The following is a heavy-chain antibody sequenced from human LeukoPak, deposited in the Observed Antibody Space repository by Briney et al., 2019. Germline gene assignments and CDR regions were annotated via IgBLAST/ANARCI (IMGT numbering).Heavy chain of an antibody. V-gene: IGHV1-69*05. CDR3: AREGDFWSGYYYFDY. D-gene: IGHD3-3*01. CDR2: IIPIFGTA. Sequence: ASVKVFCKASGGTFSSYGISWVRQAPGQGLEWMGRIIPIFGTANYAQKFQGRVTITTDESTSTAYMELSSLRSEDTAVYYCAREGDFWSGYYYFDYWGQGTLVTVSS. CDR1: GGTFSSYG. J-gene: IGHJ4*02.